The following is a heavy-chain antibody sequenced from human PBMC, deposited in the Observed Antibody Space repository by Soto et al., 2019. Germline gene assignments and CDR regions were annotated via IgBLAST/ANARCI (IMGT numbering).Heavy chain of an antibody. CDR3: EREGVITFFGVVIPDLTSHYYYYGMDV. CDR2: ISAYNGNT. D-gene: IGHD3-3*01. CDR1: GYTFTSYG. Sequence: ASVKVSCKASGYTFTSYGISWVRQAPGQGLEWMGWISAYNGNTNYAQKLQGRVTMTTDTSTSTAYMELRSLRSDDTAVYYCEREGVITFFGVVIPDLTSHYYYYGMDVWGQGTRVTVSS. V-gene: IGHV1-18*01. J-gene: IGHJ6*02.